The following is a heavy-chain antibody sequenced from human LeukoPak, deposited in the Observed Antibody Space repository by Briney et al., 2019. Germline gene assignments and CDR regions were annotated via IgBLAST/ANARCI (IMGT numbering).Heavy chain of an antibody. CDR2: ISSSSSTI. V-gene: IGHV3-48*01. CDR3: ARDAGYDSSGYLDY. D-gene: IGHD3-22*01. Sequence: GGSLRLSCAASGFTFSSYSMNWVRQAPGKGLEWVSYISSSSSTIYYADSVKGRFTISRDNAKNSLSLQMNSLRAEDTAVYYCARDAGYDSSGYLDYWGQGTLVTVSS. CDR1: GFTFSSYS. J-gene: IGHJ4*02.